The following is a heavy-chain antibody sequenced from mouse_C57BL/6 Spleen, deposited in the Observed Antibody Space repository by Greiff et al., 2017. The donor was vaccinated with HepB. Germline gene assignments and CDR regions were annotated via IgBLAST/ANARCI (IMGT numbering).Heavy chain of an antibody. Sequence: QVQLQQSGAELVKPGASVKISCKASGYAFSSYWMNWVKQRPGKGLEWIGQIYPGDGDTNYNGKFKGKATLTADKSSSTAYMQLSSLTSEDSAVYFCARGGKAGSNYENAMDYWGQGTSVTVSS. D-gene: IGHD2-5*01. V-gene: IGHV1-80*01. J-gene: IGHJ4*01. CDR1: GYAFSSYW. CDR3: ARGGKAGSNYENAMDY. CDR2: IYPGDGDT.